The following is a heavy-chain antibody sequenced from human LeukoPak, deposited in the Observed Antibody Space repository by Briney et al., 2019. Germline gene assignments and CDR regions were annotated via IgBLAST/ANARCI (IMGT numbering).Heavy chain of an antibody. CDR1: GFTFSSYA. V-gene: IGHV3-23*01. J-gene: IGHJ5*02. D-gene: IGHD6-19*01. CDR3: AKCVTGWPNWFDP. Sequence: PGGSLRLSCAASGFTFSSYAMSWVRQAPGKGLEWVSAISGSGDSTYYADSVKGRFTISRDNSKNTLYLQMISLRAEDTALYYCAKCVTGWPNWFDPWGQGTLVTVSS. CDR2: ISGSGDST.